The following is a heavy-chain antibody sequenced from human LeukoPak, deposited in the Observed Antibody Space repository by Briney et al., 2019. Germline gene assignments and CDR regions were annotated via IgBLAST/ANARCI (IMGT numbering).Heavy chain of an antibody. J-gene: IGHJ4*02. Sequence: GGSLRLSCAASGFTFSSYAMSWFRQSPGKGLEWVSSISGSGGSTYYADSVKGRFTISRDNSKNTLYLQMNSLRAEDTAVYYCAKEASGMATRNRFDYWGQGTLVTVSS. D-gene: IGHD5-24*01. V-gene: IGHV3-23*01. CDR2: ISGSGGST. CDR3: AKEASGMATRNRFDY. CDR1: GFTFSSYA.